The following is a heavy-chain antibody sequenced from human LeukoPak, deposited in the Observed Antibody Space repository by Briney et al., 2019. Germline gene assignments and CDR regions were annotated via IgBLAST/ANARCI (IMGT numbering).Heavy chain of an antibody. Sequence: ASVKASCKASGGTFSSYAISWVRQAPGQGLEWMGGIIPIFGTANYAQKFQGRVAITTDESTSTAYMELSSLRSEDTAVYYCARAPAPHELGYYYYYMDVWGKGTTVTVSS. CDR2: IIPIFGTA. CDR3: ARAPAPHELGYYYYYMDV. V-gene: IGHV1-69*05. D-gene: IGHD6-13*01. CDR1: GGTFSSYA. J-gene: IGHJ6*03.